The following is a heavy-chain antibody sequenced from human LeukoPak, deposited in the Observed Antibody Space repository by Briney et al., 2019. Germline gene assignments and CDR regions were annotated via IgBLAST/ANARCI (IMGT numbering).Heavy chain of an antibody. CDR2: MNPNSGNT. V-gene: IGHV1-8*01. CDR3: ARAGVPAANRPVKRNYYYYYMDV. CDR1: GYTFTSYD. J-gene: IGHJ6*03. Sequence: ASVMVSCKASGYTFTSYDINWVRQATGQGLEWMGWMNPNSGNTGYAQKFQGRVTMTRNTSISTAYMELSSLRSEDTAVYYCARAGVPAANRPVKRNYYYYYMDVWGKGTTVTVSS. D-gene: IGHD2-2*01.